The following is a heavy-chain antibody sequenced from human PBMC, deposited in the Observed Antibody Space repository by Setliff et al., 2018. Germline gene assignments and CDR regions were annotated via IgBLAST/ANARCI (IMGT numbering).Heavy chain of an antibody. D-gene: IGHD6-13*01. V-gene: IGHV1-46*01. CDR2: MNPGRGSR. J-gene: IGHJ4*02. CDR3: ARGGLAAAGRKGVFEH. CDR1: GGTFRTDG. Sequence: ASVKVSCKASGGTFRTDGFNWVRQAPGQGLEWVGVMNPGRGSRNYAQRFQGRVTMTRDTSTSTVYMELSSLTSEDTAIYYCARGGLAAAGRKGVFEHWGQGTLVTVSS.